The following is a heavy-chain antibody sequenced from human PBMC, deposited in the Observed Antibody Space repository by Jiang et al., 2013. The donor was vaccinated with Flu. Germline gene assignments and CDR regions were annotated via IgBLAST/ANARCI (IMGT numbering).Heavy chain of an antibody. Sequence: TVSGGSISSGGYVLELGSASYPGKGLEWIGYIYYSGSTYYNPSLKSRVTISVDTSKNQFSLKLSSVTAADTAVYYCARYQPSDAFDIWGPRDNGHRLF. D-gene: IGHD2-2*01. CDR2: IYYSGST. CDR1: GGSISSGGYV. CDR3: ARYQPSDAFDI. J-gene: IGHJ3*02. V-gene: IGHV4-31*03.